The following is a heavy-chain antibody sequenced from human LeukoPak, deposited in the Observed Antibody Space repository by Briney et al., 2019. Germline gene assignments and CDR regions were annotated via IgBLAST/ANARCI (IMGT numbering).Heavy chain of an antibody. CDR3: ARVSDGMDV. J-gene: IGHJ6*02. CDR1: GVTFSSYA. Sequence: ASVKVSCRASGVTFSSYAISWVRQTPGQGLEWMGRIIPILGIANYAQKFQGRVTIIADKSTSTAYMELSSLRSEDTAVYYCARVSDGMDVWGQGTTVTVSS. D-gene: IGHD3-10*01. CDR2: IIPILGIA. V-gene: IGHV1-69*04.